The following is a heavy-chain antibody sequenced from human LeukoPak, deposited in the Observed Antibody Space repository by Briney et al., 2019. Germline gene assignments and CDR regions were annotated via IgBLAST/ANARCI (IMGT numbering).Heavy chain of an antibody. J-gene: IGHJ4*02. CDR2: ISSSGSTI. Sequence: GGSLRLSCAASGFTFSSYEMNWVRQAPGKGLEWVSYISSSGSTIYYADSVKGRFTVSRDNAKNSLYLQMNSLRAEDTAVYYCARLCGGDCYHFDYWGQGTLVTVSS. V-gene: IGHV3-48*03. CDR1: GFTFSSYE. CDR3: ARLCGGDCYHFDY. D-gene: IGHD2-21*02.